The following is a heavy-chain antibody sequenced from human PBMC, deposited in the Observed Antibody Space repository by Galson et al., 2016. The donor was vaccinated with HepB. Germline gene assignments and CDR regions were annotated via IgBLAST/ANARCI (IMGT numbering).Heavy chain of an antibody. V-gene: IGHV3-30*04. D-gene: IGHD2-15*01. Sequence: SLRLSCAASGFTFRSYATHWVRQAPGKGLEWMAVISYDGRKKYYADSVKGRFTISRDNSKNTLYLLTNSLRSEDTAVYYCASFPIAATPIDFWGQGTLVTVSS. J-gene: IGHJ4*02. CDR3: ASFPIAATPIDF. CDR2: ISYDGRKK. CDR1: GFTFRSYA.